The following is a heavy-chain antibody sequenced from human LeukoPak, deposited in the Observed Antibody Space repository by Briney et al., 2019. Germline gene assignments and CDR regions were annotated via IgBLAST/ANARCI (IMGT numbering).Heavy chain of an antibody. CDR3: ARGIAAAGLYFDY. D-gene: IGHD6-13*01. Sequence: PSETLSLTCTVSGGSISSHYWSWIRQPPGKGLEWIGYIYYTGSTKYNPSLKSRVTISVDTSKNQFSLKLSSVTAADTAVYYFARGIAAAGLYFDYWGQGTLVTVSS. CDR2: IYYTGST. V-gene: IGHV4-59*11. CDR1: GGSISSHY. J-gene: IGHJ4*02.